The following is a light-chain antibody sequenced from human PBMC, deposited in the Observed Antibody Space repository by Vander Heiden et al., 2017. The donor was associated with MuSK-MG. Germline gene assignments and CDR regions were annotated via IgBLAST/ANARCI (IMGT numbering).Light chain of an antibody. Sequence: QPVLPQPPFASAPLGASVTLTCTLSSGHSIYKVDWYQQRPGQGLRVVRRVGTGVIVGYTGEGSTDRLAGFGSGLSRTLTITNIEEEEEGDDDCGADYDNGNTRFYVFGSGTKVTVV. J-gene: IGLJ1*01. CDR2: VGTGVIVG. V-gene: IGLV9-49*02. CDR1: SGHSIYK. CDR3: GADYDNGNTRFYV.